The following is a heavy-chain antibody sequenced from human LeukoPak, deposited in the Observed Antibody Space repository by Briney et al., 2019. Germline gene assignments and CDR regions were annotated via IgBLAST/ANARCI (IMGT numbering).Heavy chain of an antibody. CDR2: ISAYNGNT. Sequence: ASVKVSCKASGYTFTSYGISWVRQAPGQGLEWMGWISAYNGNTNYAQKLQGRVTMTTDTSTGTAYMELRSLRSDDTAVYYCARDSRIVGATTVDYWGQGTLVTVSS. CDR3: ARDSRIVGATTVDY. J-gene: IGHJ4*02. V-gene: IGHV1-18*01. CDR1: GYTFTSYG. D-gene: IGHD1-26*01.